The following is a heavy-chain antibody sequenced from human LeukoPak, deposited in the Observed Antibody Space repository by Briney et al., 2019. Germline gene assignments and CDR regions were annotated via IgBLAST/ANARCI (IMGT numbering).Heavy chain of an antibody. CDR1: GGSISTDY. Sequence: SETLSLTCTVSGGSISTDYWSWIRQPPGKGLEWIGYIYYSGSTDYNPSLKSRVTISVDTSKNQFSLKVGSVTAADTAVYYCARTWTTGNQRYYYYGMDVWGQGTLVTVSS. CDR2: IYYSGST. CDR3: ARTWTTGNQRYYYYGMDV. J-gene: IGHJ6*02. V-gene: IGHV4-59*01. D-gene: IGHD1-1*01.